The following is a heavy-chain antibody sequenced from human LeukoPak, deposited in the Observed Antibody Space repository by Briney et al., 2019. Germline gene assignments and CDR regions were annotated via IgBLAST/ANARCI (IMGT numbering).Heavy chain of an antibody. Sequence: ASVKVSCKASGYTFTGYYMHWVRQAPGQGLEWMGWINPHSGGTNYAQKFQGRVTMTRDTSISTAYMELSRLRSDDTAVYYCARDRAYCSSTSCPYDAFDIWGQGTMVTVSS. J-gene: IGHJ3*02. CDR3: ARDRAYCSSTSCPYDAFDI. D-gene: IGHD2-2*01. CDR1: GYTFTGYY. CDR2: INPHSGGT. V-gene: IGHV1-2*02.